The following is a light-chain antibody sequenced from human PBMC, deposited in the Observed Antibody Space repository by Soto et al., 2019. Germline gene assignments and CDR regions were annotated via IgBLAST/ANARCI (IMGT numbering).Light chain of an antibody. CDR2: SAS. V-gene: IGKV3-20*01. CDR1: QSVSSGY. J-gene: IGKJ1*01. Sequence: EIVLTQSPGTLSLSPGEGATLSFRFSQSVSSGYLAWYQQKPGQTPRLLIYSASSRATGIPDRFSGSGSGTDFTLTISRLEPEDFAVYYCHHFGSLPETFGQGTKVDIK. CDR3: HHFGSLPET.